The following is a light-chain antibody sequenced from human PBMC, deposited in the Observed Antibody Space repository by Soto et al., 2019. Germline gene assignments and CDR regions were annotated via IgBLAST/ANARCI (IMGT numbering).Light chain of an antibody. V-gene: IGLV1-47*01. Sequence: QSVLTQPPSASGTPGQWVTISCSGSNSNIGANPVFWYRHLPGTAPKLLLYRNNHRPSGVPDRFSGSKSGTSASLAISGLRSEDEGDYYCAVCDDSLTGRVFGGGTKVTVL. CDR1: NSNIGANP. J-gene: IGLJ2*01. CDR2: RNN. CDR3: AVCDDSLTGRV.